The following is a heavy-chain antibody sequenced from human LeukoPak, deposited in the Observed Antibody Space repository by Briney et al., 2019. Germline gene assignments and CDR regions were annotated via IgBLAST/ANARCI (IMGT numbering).Heavy chain of an antibody. CDR2: IYYSGST. V-gene: IGHV4-39*07. Sequence: SETLSLTCTVSGGSISSSSYYWGWIRQPPGKGLEWIGSIYYSGSTYYNPSLKSRVTISVDTSKNQFSLQLNSVTPEDTAVYYCARIGYSYGLSIDYWGQGTLVTVSS. CDR3: ARIGYSYGLSIDY. CDR1: GGSISSSSYY. J-gene: IGHJ4*02. D-gene: IGHD5-18*01.